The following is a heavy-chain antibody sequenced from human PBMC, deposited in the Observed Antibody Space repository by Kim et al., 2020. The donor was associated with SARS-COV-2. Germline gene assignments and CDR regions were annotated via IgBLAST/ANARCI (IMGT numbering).Heavy chain of an antibody. V-gene: IGHV3-7*04. CDR1: GFTFSGFW. CDR2: VKQGGSDK. J-gene: IGHJ6*01. CDR3: VRGSGTPAIGVDYSRYGM. Sequence: GSLRLSCAASGFTFSGFWMSWVRQAPGKGLEWVANVKQGGSDKFYVDSVKGRFSISRDNAKNSMYLQMNSLRVEDTAVYYCVRGSGTPAIGVDYSRYGM. D-gene: IGHD6-13*01.